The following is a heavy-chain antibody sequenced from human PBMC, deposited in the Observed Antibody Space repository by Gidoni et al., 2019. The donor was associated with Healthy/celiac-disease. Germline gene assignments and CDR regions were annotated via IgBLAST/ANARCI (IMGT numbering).Heavy chain of an antibody. J-gene: IGHJ6*02. D-gene: IGHD6-19*01. CDR2: ISSSGSTI. V-gene: IGHV3-48*03. CDR1: GFTFSSYE. CDR3: ARAPGGSGWYDPYYYYYGMDV. Sequence: EVQLVESGGGLVQPGGSLRLSCAASGFTFSSYELHWVRQAPGKGLEWVSYISSSGSTIYYADSVKGRFTISRDNAKNSLYLQMNSLRAEDTAVYYCARAPGGSGWYDPYYYYYGMDVWGQGTTVTVSS.